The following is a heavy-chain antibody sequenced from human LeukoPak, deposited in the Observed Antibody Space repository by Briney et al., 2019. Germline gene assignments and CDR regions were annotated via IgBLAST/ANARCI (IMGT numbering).Heavy chain of an antibody. CDR2: ISAYNGNT. D-gene: IGHD3-9*01. CDR3: ARAVEPVVGLRYFDWLLSPYFDY. Sequence: GASVKVSCKASGYTFTSYGISWVRQAPGQGLEWMGWISAYNGNTNYAQKLQGRVTMTTDTSTSTAYMELRSLRSDDTAVYYCARAVEPVVGLRYFDWLLSPYFDYWGQGTLVTVSS. CDR1: GYTFTSYG. J-gene: IGHJ4*02. V-gene: IGHV1-18*01.